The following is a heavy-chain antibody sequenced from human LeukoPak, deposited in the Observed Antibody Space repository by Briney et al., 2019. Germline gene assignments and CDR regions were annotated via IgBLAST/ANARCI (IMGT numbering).Heavy chain of an antibody. CDR3: ARGWGRRGYSYGY. CDR2: IYHSGST. CDR1: GGSISSSNW. J-gene: IGHJ4*02. D-gene: IGHD5-18*01. Sequence: SSGTLSLTCAVSGGSISSSNWWSWVRQPPGKGLEWIGEIYHSGSTNYNPSLKSRVTISVDTSKNQFSLKLSSVTAADTAVYYCARGWGRRGYSYGYWGQGTLVTVSS. V-gene: IGHV4-4*02.